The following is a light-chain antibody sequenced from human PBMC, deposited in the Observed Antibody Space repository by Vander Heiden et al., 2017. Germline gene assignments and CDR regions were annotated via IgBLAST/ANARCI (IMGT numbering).Light chain of an antibody. CDR3: QQYDNLVT. CDR1: QDISNY. V-gene: IGKV1-33*01. J-gene: IGKJ3*01. CDR2: DSS. Sequence: DIQMTQSPSSLSASVGDRVTITCQASQDISNYLNWYQQKPGKAPKLLIYDSSNLETGVPSRFSGSGSGTDFTFTISSLQPEDIATYYWQQYDNLVTFGHGTKVDIK.